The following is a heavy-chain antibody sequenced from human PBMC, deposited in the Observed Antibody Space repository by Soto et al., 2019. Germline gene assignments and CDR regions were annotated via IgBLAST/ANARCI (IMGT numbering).Heavy chain of an antibody. CDR3: ARQGEKRVAGPTWYFDL. J-gene: IGHJ2*01. D-gene: IGHD6-19*01. V-gene: IGHV4-59*08. CDR2: MDYSGST. Sequence: QVQLQESGPGLVKPSETLSLTCTDSGASVSTYYWSWVRQPPEKGLEWIGYMDYSGSTNYNPYLNNRITISLDSSNRQFSLKLSSVTAADQAIYFCARQGEKRVAGPTWYFDLWGRGTLVTVSS. CDR1: GASVSTYY.